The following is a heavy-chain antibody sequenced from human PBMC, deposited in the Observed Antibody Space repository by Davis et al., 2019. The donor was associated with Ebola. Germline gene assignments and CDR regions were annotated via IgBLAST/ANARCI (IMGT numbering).Heavy chain of an antibody. CDR3: ARPSFGVVIAFDY. CDR1: GGSVSSGGYY. Sequence: SETLSLTCTVSGGSVSSGGYYWNWIRQPPGKGLDWIGHINYSVTTNYNPSLKRRVTISVDTSKNQFSLKLSSVTAADTAVYYCARPSFGVVIAFDYWGQGTLVTVSS. J-gene: IGHJ4*02. V-gene: IGHV4-61*08. D-gene: IGHD3-3*01. CDR2: INYSVTT.